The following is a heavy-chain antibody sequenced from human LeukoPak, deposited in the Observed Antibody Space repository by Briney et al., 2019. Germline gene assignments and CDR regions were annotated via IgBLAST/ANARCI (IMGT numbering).Heavy chain of an antibody. Sequence: SETLSLTCAVSGGSFSGYYWSWIRQPPGKGLEWIGEINHSGSTNYNPSLKSRVTISVDTSKNQFSLKLSSVTAADTAVYYCARGQVFADVWGKGTTVTVSS. CDR1: GGSFSGYY. CDR3: ARGQVFADV. J-gene: IGHJ6*04. V-gene: IGHV4-34*01. D-gene: IGHD3-10*01. CDR2: INHSGST.